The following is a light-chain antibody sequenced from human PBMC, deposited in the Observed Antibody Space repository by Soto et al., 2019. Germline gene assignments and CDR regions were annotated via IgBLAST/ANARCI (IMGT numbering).Light chain of an antibody. CDR3: CSYAGSSTLYVV. J-gene: IGLJ2*01. V-gene: IGLV2-23*01. CDR1: SSDVGSYNL. Sequence: QSALTQPASVSGSPGQSITISCTGTSSDVGSYNLVSWYQQHPGKAPKRMIYEGSKRPSGVSNRFSGSKSGNTASLTISGLQAEDEADYYCCSYAGSSTLYVVFGGGTKLTVL. CDR2: EGS.